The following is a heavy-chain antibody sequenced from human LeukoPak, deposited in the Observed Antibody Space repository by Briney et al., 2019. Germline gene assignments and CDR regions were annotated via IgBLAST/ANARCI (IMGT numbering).Heavy chain of an antibody. CDR3: AKDRYAGRY. V-gene: IGHV3-23*01. CDR1: GFTFSDYY. J-gene: IGHJ4*02. D-gene: IGHD5-12*01. CDR2: ITGSGDNT. Sequence: GGSLRLSCAASGFTFSDYYMSWIRQAPGKGPEWLSFITGSGDNTYYADSVKGRFSISRDNSESTLYLQMNSLRVEDTAVYYCAKDRYAGRYWGQGILVTVSS.